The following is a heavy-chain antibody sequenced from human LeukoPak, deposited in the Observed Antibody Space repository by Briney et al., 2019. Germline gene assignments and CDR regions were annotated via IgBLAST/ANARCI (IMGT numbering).Heavy chain of an antibody. CDR1: GFTFSNNW. J-gene: IGHJ3*02. Sequence: GGSLRLSCAACGFTFSNNWMYWVRHATGKGVVWVSRINSDGSSASYAKSVKGRFTISRDNAKNTLYLQMDSLRAEDTAVYYCARDSRGYYEAFDIWGQGTMVTVSS. CDR3: ARDSRGYYEAFDI. D-gene: IGHD3-22*01. V-gene: IGHV3-74*01. CDR2: INSDGSSA.